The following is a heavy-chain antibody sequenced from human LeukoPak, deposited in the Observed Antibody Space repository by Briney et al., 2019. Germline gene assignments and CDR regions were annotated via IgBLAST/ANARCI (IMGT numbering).Heavy chain of an antibody. J-gene: IGHJ4*02. CDR3: ARARGTVAVDY. V-gene: IGHV4-34*01. Sequence: NPSETLSLTCAVYVESFSGYQWTWIRQPPGRGLEWIGEIDHSGSTNYNPSLESRVTMSSDTSKNQFSLKMTSMTAADTGVYYCARARGTVAVDYWGQGTRVTVSS. D-gene: IGHD6-19*01. CDR1: VESFSGYQ. CDR2: IDHSGST.